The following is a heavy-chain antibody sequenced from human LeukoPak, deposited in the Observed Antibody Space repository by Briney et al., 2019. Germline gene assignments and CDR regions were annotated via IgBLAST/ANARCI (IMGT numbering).Heavy chain of an antibody. Sequence: GGSLRLSCAASGFTFSSHATSWVRQAPGKGLEWVSAITSGSGSNVYYTDSLKSRFTISRDNSKNTLYLQMNSLRAEDTAVYYCARHGSWSFDYWGQGTLVTVSA. CDR2: ITSGSGSNV. CDR1: GFTFSSHA. J-gene: IGHJ4*02. CDR3: ARHGSWSFDY. D-gene: IGHD6-13*01. V-gene: IGHV3-23*01.